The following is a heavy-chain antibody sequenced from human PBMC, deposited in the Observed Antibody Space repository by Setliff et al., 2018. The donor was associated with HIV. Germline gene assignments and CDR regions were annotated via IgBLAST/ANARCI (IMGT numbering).Heavy chain of an antibody. V-gene: IGHV1-46*01. CDR2: INPSGGST. D-gene: IGHD3-22*01. J-gene: IGHJ5*02. Sequence: ASVKVSCKASGYTFTSYYMHWVRQAPGQGLEWMGIINPSGGSTSYAQKFQGRVTITRDTSASTAYMELSSLRSEDTAVYYCARGFSVYSSLDPLLNWFDPWGQGTLVTVSS. CDR3: ARGFSVYSSLDPLLNWFDP. CDR1: GYTFTSYY.